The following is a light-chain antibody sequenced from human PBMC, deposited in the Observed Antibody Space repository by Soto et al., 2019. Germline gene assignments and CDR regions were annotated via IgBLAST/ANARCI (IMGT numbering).Light chain of an antibody. CDR3: QQYGSSPWT. CDR1: QSVSSGS. J-gene: IGKJ1*01. V-gene: IGKV3-20*01. CDR2: DAS. Sequence: ENVLTQSPDTLSLSPGERASLSCRASQSVSSGSIAWYQQKPGQAPSLLIYDASTRPTGIPDGFSGSGSGTDFTLTISRLEPEDFVVYHCQQYGSSPWTFGQGTKVDIK.